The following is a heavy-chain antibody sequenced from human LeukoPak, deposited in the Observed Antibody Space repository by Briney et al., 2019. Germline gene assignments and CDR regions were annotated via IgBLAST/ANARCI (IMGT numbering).Heavy chain of an antibody. CDR1: GVSISSGDYY. D-gene: IGHD5-24*01. CDR2: IYYSGST. Sequence: SETLSLTCTVSGVSISSGDYYWSWIRQPPGKGPECIGYIYYSGSTYYNPSLMSRVTISVDTSTNKFSMTLNSVTPAVTNVYSCAYYGGRRWLDLGYFDFWGQGTLVTVSS. CDR3: AYYGGRRWLDLGYFDF. J-gene: IGHJ4*02. V-gene: IGHV4-30-4*08.